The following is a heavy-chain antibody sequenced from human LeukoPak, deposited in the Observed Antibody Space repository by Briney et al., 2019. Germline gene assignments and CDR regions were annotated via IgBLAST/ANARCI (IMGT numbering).Heavy chain of an antibody. D-gene: IGHD4-17*01. CDR2: ISTSGSSI. J-gene: IGHJ6*03. CDR3: ARDATTELGTVYMDV. V-gene: IGHV3-48*03. CDR1: GFTFSMYG. Sequence: GGSLRLSCTVSGFTFSMYGMHWVRQAPGKGLEWLSHISTSGSSIHYADSVKGRFTISRDNAKNSLYLQMNSLRVEDTAVYYCARDATTELGTVYMDVWGKGTTVTISS.